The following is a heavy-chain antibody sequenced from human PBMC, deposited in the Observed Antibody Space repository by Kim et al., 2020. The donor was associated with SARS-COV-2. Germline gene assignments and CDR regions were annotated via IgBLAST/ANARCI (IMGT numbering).Heavy chain of an antibody. D-gene: IGHD3-10*01. J-gene: IGHJ4*02. V-gene: IGHV4-59*01. Sequence: SETLSLTCTVSGGSISSYYWSWIRQPPGKGLEWIGYIYYSGSTNYNPSLKSRVTISVDTSKNQFSLKLSSVTAADTAVYYCARERFGEFGHFDYWGQGTLVTVSS. CDR3: ARERFGEFGHFDY. CDR1: GGSISSYY. CDR2: IYYSGST.